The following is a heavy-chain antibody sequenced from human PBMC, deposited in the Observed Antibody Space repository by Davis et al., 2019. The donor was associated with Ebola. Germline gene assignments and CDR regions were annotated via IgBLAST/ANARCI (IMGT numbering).Heavy chain of an antibody. D-gene: IGHD6-19*01. CDR2: IYDRST. Sequence: SLKISCAASGFTFNDYAMHWVRQAPGKGLEWVSVIYDRSTAYADSVRGRFTIPRDKSNNSLYLDMNSLRVDDTAVYYCATTQWLREFDNWGQGTLVTVSS. V-gene: IGHV3-9*01. CDR3: ATTQWLREFDN. CDR1: GFTFNDYA. J-gene: IGHJ4*02.